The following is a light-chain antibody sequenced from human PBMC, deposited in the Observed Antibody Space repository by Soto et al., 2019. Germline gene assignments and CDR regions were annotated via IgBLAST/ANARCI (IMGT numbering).Light chain of an antibody. V-gene: IGLV2-14*01. Sequence: QSALTQPASVSGSAGQSITISCTGTSSDVGGYNYVSWYQQHPGKAPKLMIYAVTDRPSGVSSRFSGSKSGNTASLTISGLQAEDEADYYCSSYTSNSTLFGTGTKVTVL. CDR1: SSDVGGYNY. CDR2: AVT. CDR3: SSYTSNSTL. J-gene: IGLJ1*01.